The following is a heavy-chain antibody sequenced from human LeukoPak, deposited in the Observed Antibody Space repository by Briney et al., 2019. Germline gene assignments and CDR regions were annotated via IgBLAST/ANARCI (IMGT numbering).Heavy chain of an antibody. Sequence: ASVKVSCEASGYTFTTYGLSWVRQAPGQGLEWMGWISVSTGNTRYAQKVQGRVTMTTDTSTSTVYMELRGLSPDDTAVYYCARDWDGRQNYFDPWGQGTLVTVSS. D-gene: IGHD1-26*01. J-gene: IGHJ5*02. CDR1: GYTFTTYG. CDR2: ISVSTGNT. CDR3: ARDWDGRQNYFDP. V-gene: IGHV1-18*01.